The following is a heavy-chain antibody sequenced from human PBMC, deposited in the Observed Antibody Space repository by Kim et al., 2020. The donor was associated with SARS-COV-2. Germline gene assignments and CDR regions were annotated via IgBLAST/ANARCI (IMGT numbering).Heavy chain of an antibody. J-gene: IGHJ6*02. D-gene: IGHD3-3*01. CDR2: ISGSGGST. Sequence: GGSLRLSCAASGFTFSSYAMSWVRQAPGKGLEWVSAISGSGGSTYYADSVKGRFTISRDNTKNTLYLQMNSLRAEDTAVYYGAKELWGDDFWSGYQQDYDYGRDVWGQGNTVTVSS. CDR3: AKELWGDDFWSGYQQDYDYGRDV. CDR1: GFTFSSYA. V-gene: IGHV3-23*01.